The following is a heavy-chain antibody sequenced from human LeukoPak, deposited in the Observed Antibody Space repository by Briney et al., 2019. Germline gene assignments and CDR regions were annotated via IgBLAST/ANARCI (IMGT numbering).Heavy chain of an antibody. D-gene: IGHD6-6*01. Sequence: SVKVSCKASGGTFSSYAISWVRQAPGQGLEWMGGIIPILGIANYAQKFQGRVTITADKSTSTAYMELSSLRSEDTAVYYCARGARSIAARHDYYYYGMDVWGQGTTVTVSS. CDR2: IIPILGIA. CDR1: GGTFSSYA. CDR3: ARGARSIAARHDYYYYGMDV. J-gene: IGHJ6*02. V-gene: IGHV1-69*04.